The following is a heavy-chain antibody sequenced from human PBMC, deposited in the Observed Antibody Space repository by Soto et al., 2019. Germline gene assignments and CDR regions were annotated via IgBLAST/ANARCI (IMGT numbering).Heavy chain of an antibody. CDR1: GGSFSGYY. CDR2: VKHSGNI. D-gene: IGHD3-3*01. Sequence: SETLSLTCAVYGGSFSGYYWGWFRQPPGKGLEWIGEVKHSGNINYNPSLKTRLTVSVDTSKNQFSLKLSSMTAADTAMYYCARGSHFDFSRGYDDSFDVLGQGTMVT. J-gene: IGHJ3*01. CDR3: ARGSHFDFSRGYDDSFDV. V-gene: IGHV4-34*01.